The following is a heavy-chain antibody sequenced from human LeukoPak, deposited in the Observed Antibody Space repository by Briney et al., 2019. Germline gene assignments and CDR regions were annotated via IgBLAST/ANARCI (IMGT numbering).Heavy chain of an antibody. CDR3: ARPYCSGGSCYSGVWYYYYGMDV. J-gene: IGHJ6*02. Sequence: GASVKVSCKASGYTFTGYYMHWVRQAPGQGLEWMGWINPNSGGTNYAQKFQGRVTMTRDTSSSTAYMELSRLRSDDTAVYYCARPYCSGGSCYSGVWYYYYGMDVWGQGTTVTVSS. D-gene: IGHD2-15*01. CDR1: GYTFTGYY. V-gene: IGHV1-2*02. CDR2: INPNSGGT.